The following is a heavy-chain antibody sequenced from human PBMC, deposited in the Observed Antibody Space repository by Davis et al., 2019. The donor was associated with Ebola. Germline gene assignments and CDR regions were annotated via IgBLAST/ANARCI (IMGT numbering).Heavy chain of an antibody. V-gene: IGHV4-34*01. CDR1: GGSFSGYY. CDR2: INHSGNT. J-gene: IGHJ4*02. Sequence: MPSETLSPTCAVYGGSFSGYYWSWIRQPPGKGLEWIGEINHSGNTNFSPSLKSRVTISVDTSKNQFSLKLSSVTAADTAVYYCARGQLTSNIVVVTASHFDSWGQGTLVTVSS. D-gene: IGHD2-21*02. CDR3: ARGQLTSNIVVVTASHFDS.